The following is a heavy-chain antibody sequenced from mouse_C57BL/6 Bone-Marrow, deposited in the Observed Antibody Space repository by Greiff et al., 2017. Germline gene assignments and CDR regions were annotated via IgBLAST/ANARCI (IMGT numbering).Heavy chain of an antibody. Sequence: VQLQQPGAELVKPGASVTLSCKASGYTFTSYWMHWLKQRPGQGLEWIGMIHPNSGSTNYNEKFKSKATLTVDKSSSTAYMQLSSLTSEDSAVYYCARRRVTDWYFDVWGTGTTVTVSS. CDR1: GYTFTSYW. CDR2: IHPNSGST. D-gene: IGHD2-2*01. V-gene: IGHV1-64*01. J-gene: IGHJ1*03. CDR3: ARRRVTDWYFDV.